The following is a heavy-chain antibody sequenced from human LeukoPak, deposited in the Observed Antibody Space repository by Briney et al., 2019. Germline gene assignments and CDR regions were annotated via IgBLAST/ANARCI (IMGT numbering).Heavy chain of an antibody. CDR2: IYTSGST. V-gene: IGHV4-4*07. Sequence: SETLSLTCTVSGGSISSYYWSWIRQPAGKGLEWIGRIYTSGSTNYNPSLKSRVTMSVDTSKNLFSLKLSSVTAADTAVYYCARDRGYCSSTSCSPFDYWGQGTLVTVSS. CDR1: GGSISSYY. J-gene: IGHJ4*02. D-gene: IGHD2-2*01. CDR3: ARDRGYCSSTSCSPFDY.